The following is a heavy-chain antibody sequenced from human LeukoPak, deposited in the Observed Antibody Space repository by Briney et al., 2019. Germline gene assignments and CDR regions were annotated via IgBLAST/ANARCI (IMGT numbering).Heavy chain of an antibody. J-gene: IGHJ6*03. V-gene: IGHV3-33*06. CDR2: IWYVGSNK. CDR1: GFTFSSYG. D-gene: IGHD2-2*01. CDR3: AKDGRYCSSTTCSDYYYYMDV. Sequence: PGRSLRLSCAASGFTFSSYGMHWVRQAPGKGLEWGAVIWYVGSNKYYADSVKGRFTISRDNSKNTLYLQMNSLRAEDTAVYYCAKDGRYCSSTTCSDYYYYMDVWGKGTTVTVSS.